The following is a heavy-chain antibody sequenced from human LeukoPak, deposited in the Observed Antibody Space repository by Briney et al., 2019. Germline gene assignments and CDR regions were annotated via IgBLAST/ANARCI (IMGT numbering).Heavy chain of an antibody. Sequence: SETLSLTCEVSGGSDISGAYYWTWLRQPPGRGLEWIGYIYHGDITFYNPSLKSRVTISVDRSKKQFSLEVTSVTAADTAVYYCAREAVMPVAPVKIGTSDRPLYEYYGLDVWGQGTTVTVS. V-gene: IGHV4-30-2*01. J-gene: IGHJ6*02. CDR1: GGSDISGAYY. CDR3: AREAVMPVAPVKIGTSDRPLYEYYGLDV. CDR2: IYHGDIT. D-gene: IGHD1/OR15-1a*01.